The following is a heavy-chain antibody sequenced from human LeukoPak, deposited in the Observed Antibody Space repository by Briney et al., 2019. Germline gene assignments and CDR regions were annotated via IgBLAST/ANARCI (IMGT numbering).Heavy chain of an antibody. CDR1: GYTLTELS. CDR2: FDPEDGET. V-gene: IGHV1-24*01. J-gene: IGHJ6*02. Sequence: ASVKVSCKVSGYTLTELSMHWVRQAPGKGLEWMGSFDPEDGETIYAQKFQGRVTMTEDTSTDTAYMELSSLRSEDTAVYYCATLGRFPLNVNYCYYYGMDVWGQGTTVTVSS. CDR3: ATLGRFPLNVNYCYYYGMDV.